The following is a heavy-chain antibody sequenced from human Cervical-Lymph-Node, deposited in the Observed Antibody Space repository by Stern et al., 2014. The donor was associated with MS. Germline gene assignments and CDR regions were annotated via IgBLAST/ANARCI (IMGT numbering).Heavy chain of an antibody. Sequence: EVQLVESGGGLVQPGGSLRLSCAASGFTFSSYSMNWVRQAPGKGLEGISYISSRRSTKYYADSVKGRFTISRDNAKNSLYLQMKSLRDEDTAVYYCARANYDFWSGNSSFQRYYYGMDVWGQGTTVTVSS. V-gene: IGHV3-48*02. CDR3: ARANYDFWSGNSSFQRYYYGMDV. CDR2: ISSRRSTK. D-gene: IGHD3-3*01. CDR1: GFTFSSYS. J-gene: IGHJ6*02.